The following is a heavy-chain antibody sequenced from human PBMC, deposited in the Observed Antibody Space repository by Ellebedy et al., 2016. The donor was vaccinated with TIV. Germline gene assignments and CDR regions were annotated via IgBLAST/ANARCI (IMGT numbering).Heavy chain of an antibody. V-gene: IGHV4-59*01. CDR1: GGSISSYY. CDR2: IYYSGST. CDR3: ARDSWGYCSGGSCYPNNWFDP. D-gene: IGHD2-15*01. J-gene: IGHJ5*02. Sequence: MPSETLSLTCTVSGGSISSYYWRWIRQPPGKGLEWIGYIYYSGSTNYNPSLKSRVTTSVDTSKNQSSLKLRSVTAADTAVYYCARDSWGYCSGGSCYPNNWFDPWGQGTLVTVSS.